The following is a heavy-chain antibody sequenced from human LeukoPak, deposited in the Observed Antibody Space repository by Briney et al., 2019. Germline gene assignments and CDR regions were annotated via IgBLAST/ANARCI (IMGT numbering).Heavy chain of an antibody. CDR2: ILPDGSDK. CDR1: GFTFSRIG. J-gene: IGHJ3*01. V-gene: IGHV3-33*01. CDR3: ARNARDSVFDL. Sequence: GGSLRLSCAVSGFTFSRIGMHWVRQAPGKGLEWVAVILPDGSDKYYADSVTGRFTISRDNSKNTLYLQMNSLRADDTAVYYCARNARDSVFDLWGQGTMVTVSS.